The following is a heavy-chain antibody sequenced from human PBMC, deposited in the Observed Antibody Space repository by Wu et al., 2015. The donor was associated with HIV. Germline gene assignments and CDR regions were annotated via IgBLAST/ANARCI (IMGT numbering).Heavy chain of an antibody. CDR3: ARGGTNSTSQYYYYYYMDV. CDR1: GYTFYGFY. D-gene: IGHD2-2*01. V-gene: IGHV1-2*02. J-gene: IGHJ6*03. Sequence: QVQLVQSGAELRKPGASLKLSCKASGYTFYGFYLHWVRQAPGQGLEWMGWVNPNTGHTEVSQKFQGRVTMTRDTSVNTAFMQLSSLTSDDTGVYYCARGGTNSTSQYYYYYYMDVWGKGTTVTVSS. CDR2: VNPNTGHT.